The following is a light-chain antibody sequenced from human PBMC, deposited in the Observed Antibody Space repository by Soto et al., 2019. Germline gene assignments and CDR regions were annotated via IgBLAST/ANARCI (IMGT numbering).Light chain of an antibody. CDR1: SADVATSNF. Sequence: QSVLTLPASLSGSPGQSNNISCTGISADVATSNFVSWYQHHPGRAPRLILYDVTHRPSGISNRFSGSKSGDTASLTISGLQAEDEADYYCTSYRTGPLYVFGTGTKVTVL. J-gene: IGLJ1*01. CDR2: DVT. CDR3: TSYRTGPLYV. V-gene: IGLV2-14*03.